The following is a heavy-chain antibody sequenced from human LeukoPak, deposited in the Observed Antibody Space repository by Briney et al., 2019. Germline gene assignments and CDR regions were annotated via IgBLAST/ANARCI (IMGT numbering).Heavy chain of an antibody. J-gene: IGHJ4*02. CDR2: IKGDERST. CDR3: VRGQLWSYYHDY. CDR1: GGSISSYY. V-gene: IGHV3-74*01. Sequence: ETLSLTCTVSGGSISSYYWSWIRQPPGKGLVWVSRIKGDERSTNYADSVKGRFTISRDNAKNTVYLEMNSLRAEDTAVYYCVRGQLWSYYHDYWGQGTLVTVSS. D-gene: IGHD5-18*01.